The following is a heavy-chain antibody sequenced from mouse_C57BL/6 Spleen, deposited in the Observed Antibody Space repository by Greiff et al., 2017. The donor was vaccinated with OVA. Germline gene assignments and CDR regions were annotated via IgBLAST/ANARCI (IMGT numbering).Heavy chain of an antibody. D-gene: IGHD2-4*01. CDR3: AIYYYYENYAMDY. J-gene: IGHJ4*01. V-gene: IGHV5-6*01. Sequence: EVLLVEPGGDLVKPGASLKLSCAASGFTFSSYGMSWVRQTPDKSLEWVATISSGGSYTYYPDSVKGRFTLSRDNAKNTLYLQMSSLKSEDTAMYYCAIYYYYENYAMDYWGQGTSVTVSS. CDR2: ISSGGSYT. CDR1: GFTFSSYG.